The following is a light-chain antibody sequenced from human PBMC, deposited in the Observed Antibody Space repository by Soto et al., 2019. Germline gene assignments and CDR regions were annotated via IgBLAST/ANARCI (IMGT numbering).Light chain of an antibody. V-gene: IGLV2-14*01. CDR1: SSDDGGYNY. Sequence: QSVLTQPASVSGSPGQSITNSCTGTSSDDGGYNYVSWYQQHPGKAPKLMIYEVSNRPSGVSNRFSDSKSGNTASLTISGLQAEDEADYYCSSYTSSSTLVVFGGGTKLTVL. CDR2: EVS. J-gene: IGLJ2*01. CDR3: SSYTSSSTLVV.